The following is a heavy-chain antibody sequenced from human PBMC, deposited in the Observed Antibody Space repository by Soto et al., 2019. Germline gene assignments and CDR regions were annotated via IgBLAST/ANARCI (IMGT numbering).Heavy chain of an antibody. V-gene: IGHV4-59*01. CDR1: GGSISSYY. CDR3: ARENNYYDSSGYIRYNWFDP. J-gene: IGHJ5*02. CDR2: IYYSGST. D-gene: IGHD3-22*01. Sequence: ETLSLTCTVSGGSISSYYWSWIRQPPGKGLEWIGYIYYSGSTNYNPSLKSRVTISVDTSKNQFSLKLSSVTAADTAVYYCARENNYYDSSGYIRYNWFDPWGQGTLVTVSS.